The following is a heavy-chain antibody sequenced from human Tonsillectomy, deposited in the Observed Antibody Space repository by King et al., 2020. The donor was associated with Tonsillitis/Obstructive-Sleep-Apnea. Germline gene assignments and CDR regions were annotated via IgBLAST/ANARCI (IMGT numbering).Heavy chain of an antibody. CDR3: ARGALDY. J-gene: IGHJ4*02. CDR1: GFTFSSYA. V-gene: IGHV3-30*04. Sequence: VQLVESGGGVVQPGRSLRLSCAASGFTFSSYAMHWVRQAPGKGLEWVAVISYDGSNKYYADSVKGRFTISRDNSKNTLYLQMNSLRAEDTAVYYCARGALDYSGQGTLVTVSS. CDR2: ISYDGSNK.